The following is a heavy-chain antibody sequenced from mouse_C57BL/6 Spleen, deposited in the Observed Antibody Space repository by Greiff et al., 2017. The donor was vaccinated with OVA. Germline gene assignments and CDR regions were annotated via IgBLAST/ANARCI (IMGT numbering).Heavy chain of an antibody. CDR2: KWSGGST. D-gene: IGHD1-1*01. V-gene: IGHV2-2*01. Sequence: VKLKESGPGLVQPSQSLSITCTVSGFSLTSYGVHWVRQSPGKGLEWLGVKWSGGSTYYNAAFISRLSISKDNSKSQVFFKMNSLQADDTAIYYCASDYGSSNAMDYWGQGTSVTVSS. CDR3: ASDYGSSNAMDY. CDR1: GFSLTSYG. J-gene: IGHJ4*01.